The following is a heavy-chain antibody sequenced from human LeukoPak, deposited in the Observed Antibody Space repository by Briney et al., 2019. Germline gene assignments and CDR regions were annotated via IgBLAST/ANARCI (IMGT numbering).Heavy chain of an antibody. J-gene: IGHJ4*02. Sequence: PGRSLRLSCAASGFTFSSYGMHWVRQAPGKGLEWVAVIWYDGSNKYYADSVKGRFTISRDNSKNTLYLQMNSLRAEDTAVYYCAKGYYYDSSEDWGQGTLVTVSS. CDR1: GFTFSSYG. V-gene: IGHV3-33*06. CDR3: AKGYYYDSSED. D-gene: IGHD3-22*01. CDR2: IWYDGSNK.